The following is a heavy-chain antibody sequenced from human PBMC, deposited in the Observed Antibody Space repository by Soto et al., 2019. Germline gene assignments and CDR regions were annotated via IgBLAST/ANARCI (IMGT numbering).Heavy chain of an antibody. CDR1: GYTFTSYY. V-gene: IGHV1-46*01. Sequence: GASVKVSCKASGYTFTSYYMHWVRQAPGQGLEWMGIINPSGGSTSYAQKFQGRVTMTRDTSTSTVYMELSSLRAEDTAVYYCAKDLHRGIAGYNCFDPGGRGTLVTVSS. CDR2: INPSGGST. D-gene: IGHD6-13*01. CDR3: AKDLHRGIAGYNCFDP. J-gene: IGHJ5*02.